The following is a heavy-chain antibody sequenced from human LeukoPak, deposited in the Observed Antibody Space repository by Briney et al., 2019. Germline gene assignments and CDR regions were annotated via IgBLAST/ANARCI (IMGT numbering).Heavy chain of an antibody. CDR2: ISSSGFTT. CDR3: AKGTQRGNSGWGYFFDQ. V-gene: IGHV3-48*03. D-gene: IGHD6-19*01. CDR1: GFTFSSYE. J-gene: IGHJ4*02. Sequence: GGSLRLSCAASGFTFSSYEMNWVRQAPGKGLEWVSYISSSGFTTYYADSMKGRFTISRDNAMNSLYLQMNTLRPEDTAVYYCAKGTQRGNSGWGYFFDQWGQGTLVTVSS.